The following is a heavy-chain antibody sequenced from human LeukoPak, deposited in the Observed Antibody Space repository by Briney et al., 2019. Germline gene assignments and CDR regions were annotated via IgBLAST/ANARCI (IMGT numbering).Heavy chain of an antibody. V-gene: IGHV3-53*01. J-gene: IGHJ4*02. CDR2: IYSGGNT. D-gene: IGHD6-13*01. CDR1: GFTFSSYA. Sequence: SGGSLRLSCAASGFTFSSYAMSWVRQAPGKGLEWVSVIYSGGNTYYADSVKGRFTISRDNSKNTLWLQMNSLRAEDTAVYYCARGIAAAGRYDSWGQGTLVTVSS. CDR3: ARGIAAAGRYDS.